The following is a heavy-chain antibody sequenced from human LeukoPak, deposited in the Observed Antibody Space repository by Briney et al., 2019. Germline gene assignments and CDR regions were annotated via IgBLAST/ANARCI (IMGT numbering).Heavy chain of an antibody. V-gene: IGHV1-69*06. D-gene: IGHD6-19*01. CDR1: GYTFTSYA. J-gene: IGHJ4*02. Sequence: SVKVSCKASGYTFTSYAMNWVRQAPGQGLEWMGGIIPIFGTANYAQKFQGRVTITADKSTSTAYMELSSLRSEDTAVYYCASQYSSGWYGYWGQGTLVTVSS. CDR2: IIPIFGTA. CDR3: ASQYSSGWYGY.